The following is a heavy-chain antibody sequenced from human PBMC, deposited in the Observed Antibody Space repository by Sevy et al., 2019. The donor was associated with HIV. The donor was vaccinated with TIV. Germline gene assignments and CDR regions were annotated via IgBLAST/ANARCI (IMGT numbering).Heavy chain of an antibody. CDR2: ISYDGSNK. V-gene: IGHV3-30*18. D-gene: IGHD6-6*01. CDR3: AKAKEYSSSSYRGYYYYGMDV. Sequence: GGSLRLSCAASGFTFSSYGMHWVRQAPGKGLEWVAVISYDGSNKYYADSVKGRFTIPRANSKKTLYLQMNSMRAEDTAVYYCAKAKEYSSSSYRGYYYYGMDVWGQGTTVTVSS. J-gene: IGHJ6*02. CDR1: GFTFSSYG.